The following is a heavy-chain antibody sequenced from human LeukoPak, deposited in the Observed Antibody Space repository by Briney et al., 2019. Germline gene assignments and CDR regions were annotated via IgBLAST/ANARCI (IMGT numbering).Heavy chain of an antibody. D-gene: IGHD3-3*02. CDR2: IYYSGST. Sequence: SETLSLTCAVYGGSFSGYYWSWIRQPPGKGLEWIGYIYYSGSTNYNPSLKSRVTISVDTSKNQFSLKLSSVTAADTAVYYCARRTFLGMDVWGQGTTVTVSS. CDR3: ARRTFLGMDV. V-gene: IGHV4-59*08. CDR1: GGSFSGYY. J-gene: IGHJ6*02.